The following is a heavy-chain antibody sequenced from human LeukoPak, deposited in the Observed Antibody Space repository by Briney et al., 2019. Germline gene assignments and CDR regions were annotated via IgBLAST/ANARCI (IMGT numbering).Heavy chain of an antibody. D-gene: IGHD3-3*01. CDR3: ARVDGTYYDFWSGPTNYFDY. CDR1: GYTFTSYD. CDR2: MNPNSGNA. J-gene: IGHJ4*02. V-gene: IGHV1-8*01. Sequence: ASVKVSCKASGYTFTSYDINWVRQATGRGLEWMGWMNPNSGNAGYARKFQGRVTMTRNTSISTAYMELSSLRSEDTAVYYCARVDGTYYDFWSGPTNYFDYWGQGTLVTVSS.